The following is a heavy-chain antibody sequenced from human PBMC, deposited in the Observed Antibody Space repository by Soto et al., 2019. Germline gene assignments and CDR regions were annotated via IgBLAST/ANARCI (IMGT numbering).Heavy chain of an antibody. CDR3: ARHPSDFWFDP. CDR1: GGSISSSSYF. CDR2: IYYSGST. D-gene: IGHD2-21*02. V-gene: IGHV4-39*01. Sequence: SETLSLTCTVSGGSISSSSYFWGWIRQPPGKGLEWIGSIYYSGSTYYNPSLKSRVTLSVDTSKNQFSLKLSSVTAADTAVYYCARHPSDFWFDPWGQGTLVTVS. J-gene: IGHJ5*02.